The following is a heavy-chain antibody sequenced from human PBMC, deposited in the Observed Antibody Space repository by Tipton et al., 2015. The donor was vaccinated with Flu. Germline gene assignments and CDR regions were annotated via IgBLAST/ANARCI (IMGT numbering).Heavy chain of an antibody. CDR2: IYYSGST. Sequence: GLVKPSETLSLTCTVSGGSISSSSYYWGWIRQPPGKGLEWIGSIYYSGSTYYNPSLKSRVTISVDTSKNQFSLKLSSVTAADTAVYYCARHGPYSSGWLRYYFDYWGQGTLVTVSS. V-gene: IGHV4-39*01. D-gene: IGHD6-19*01. CDR3: ARHGPYSSGWLRYYFDY. J-gene: IGHJ4*02. CDR1: GGSISSSSYY.